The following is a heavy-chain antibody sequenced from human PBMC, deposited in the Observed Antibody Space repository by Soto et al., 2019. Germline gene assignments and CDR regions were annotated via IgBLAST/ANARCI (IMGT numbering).Heavy chain of an antibody. V-gene: IGHV5-10-1*01. CDR3: ANLDFTFGSIDVFDM. D-gene: IGHD3-3*01. CDR1: GYTFSNYW. J-gene: IGHJ3*02. Sequence: PGESLKISCKGSGYTFSNYWIFWVRQTPGKGLEWMGSIDPSDSYTTYSPSFQGHVTISADKSINTAFLTWTSLKSSDSGMYCCANLDFTFGSIDVFDMWGQGTMVTVSS. CDR2: IDPSDSYT.